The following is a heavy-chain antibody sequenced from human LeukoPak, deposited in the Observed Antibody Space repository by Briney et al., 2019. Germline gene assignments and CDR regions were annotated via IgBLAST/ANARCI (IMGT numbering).Heavy chain of an antibody. D-gene: IGHD5-24*01. V-gene: IGHV4-38-2*01. Sequence: PSETPSLTCAVSGFSISSGYYWGWIRQPPGKGLEWIGSIYHSESTYYNPSLKSRVTISVDTSTNQFSLKLRSVTAADTAVYYCARVRDGYNFGYFDYWGQGTLVTVSS. CDR2: IYHSEST. CDR3: ARVRDGYNFGYFDY. CDR1: GFSISSGYY. J-gene: IGHJ4*02.